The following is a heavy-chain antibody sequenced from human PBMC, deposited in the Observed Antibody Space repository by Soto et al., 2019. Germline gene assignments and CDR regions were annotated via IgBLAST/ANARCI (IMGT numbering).Heavy chain of an antibody. J-gene: IGHJ3*02. CDR3: ARDVVVTAIRPGAFDI. CDR2: IYYSGST. V-gene: IGHV4-31*11. D-gene: IGHD2-21*02. CDR1: GGSINSGGYY. Sequence: QVQLQESGPGLVKPSQTLSLTCAVSGGSINSGGYYWNWIRQHPVKGLEWIGYIYYSGSTYYTPSLKSRVTISLDTSKNQFSLKLSSVTAADTAVYYCARDVVVTAIRPGAFDIWGQGTLVTVSS.